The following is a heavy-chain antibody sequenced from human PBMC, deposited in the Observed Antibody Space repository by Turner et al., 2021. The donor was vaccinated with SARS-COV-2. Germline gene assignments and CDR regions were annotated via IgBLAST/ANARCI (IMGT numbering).Heavy chain of an antibody. Sequence: EVQLLETGGGVVQPGGSLRLPCEATGFTFSNYAMSWVRQAPGKGPEWVSTTSTTGISTDYSDSVKGRFTISRDNSKNTLYLHMNSLRAEDTALYYCAKEWQLKYRAEHFDLWGQGTMVTVSS. D-gene: IGHD6-6*01. V-gene: IGHV3-23*01. CDR3: AKEWQLKYRAEHFDL. CDR2: TSTTGIST. CDR1: GFTFSNYA. J-gene: IGHJ3*01.